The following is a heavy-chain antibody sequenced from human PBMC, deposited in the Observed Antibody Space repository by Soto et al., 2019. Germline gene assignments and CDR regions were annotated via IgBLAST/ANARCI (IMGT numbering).Heavy chain of an antibody. CDR3: ARGYCSDAFCFAGAFDI. J-gene: IGHJ3*02. Sequence: PGGSLRLSCAGSGFTFSSSRMNWVRQSPGKELEWVSSISGTSDYIYYADSVKGRFTISRENAQNSLFLQLHSLRGDDTAVYYCARGYCSDAFCFAGAFDIWGQGTRVTVSS. V-gene: IGHV3-21*01. CDR2: ISGTSDYI. D-gene: IGHD2-15*01. CDR1: GFTFSSSR.